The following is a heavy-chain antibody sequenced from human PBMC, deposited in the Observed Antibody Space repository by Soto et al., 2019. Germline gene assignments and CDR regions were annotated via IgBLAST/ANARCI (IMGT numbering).Heavy chain of an antibody. CDR1: NGSISSRSSY. Sequence: SETLSLTCIVSNGSISSRSSYWGRIRQTPGKGLEWIGRIYYSGNTYYNPSLKSRVTISVDKSKNQFSLKLSSVTAADTAVYYCARSSYNWNDIDYYYYMDVWGKGTTVTVSS. V-gene: IGHV4-39*07. D-gene: IGHD1-1*01. J-gene: IGHJ6*03. CDR3: ARSSYNWNDIDYYYYMDV. CDR2: IYYSGNT.